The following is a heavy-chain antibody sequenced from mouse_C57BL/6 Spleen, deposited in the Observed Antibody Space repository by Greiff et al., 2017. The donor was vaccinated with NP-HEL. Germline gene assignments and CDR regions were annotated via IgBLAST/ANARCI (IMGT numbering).Heavy chain of an antibody. CDR2: INPNNGGT. J-gene: IGHJ3*01. CDR1: GYTFTDYN. Sequence: EVQLQQSGPELVKPGASVKIPCKASGYTFTDYNMDWVKQSHGKSLEWIGDINPNNGGTIYNQKFKGKATLTVEKSSSTAYMELRSLTSEDTAVYYCARRVVLPFAYWGQGTLVTVSA. CDR3: ARRVVLPFAY. D-gene: IGHD1-1*02. V-gene: IGHV1-18*01.